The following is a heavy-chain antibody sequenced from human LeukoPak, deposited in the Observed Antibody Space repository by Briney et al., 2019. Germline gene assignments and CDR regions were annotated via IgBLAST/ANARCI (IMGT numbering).Heavy chain of an antibody. CDR2: LSSTGNT. J-gene: IGHJ3*02. V-gene: IGHV3-53*04. D-gene: IGHD3-3*01. CDR1: GFTVSRNY. CDR3: AGWRPIDAFDI. Sequence: GGSLRLSCAASGFTVSRNYMNWVRQAPGKGLEWVSLLSSTGNTSYADSVKGRFTISRHNSKNTLYLQVNSLRPEDTAMYYCAGWRPIDAFDIWGQGTMVIVSS.